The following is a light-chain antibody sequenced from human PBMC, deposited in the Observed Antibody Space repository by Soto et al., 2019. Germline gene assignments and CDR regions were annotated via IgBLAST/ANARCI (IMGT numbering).Light chain of an antibody. V-gene: IGKV3-11*01. CDR1: QSVSSY. J-gene: IGKJ4*01. Sequence: EIVLTQSPATLSLPPGERATLSCRASQSVSSYLAWYQQRPGQAPRLLMYDASNRATGIPARFSGSGSGTDFTLTISSLEPEDFALYYCQQRSNWPLTFGGGTKVEI. CDR3: QQRSNWPLT. CDR2: DAS.